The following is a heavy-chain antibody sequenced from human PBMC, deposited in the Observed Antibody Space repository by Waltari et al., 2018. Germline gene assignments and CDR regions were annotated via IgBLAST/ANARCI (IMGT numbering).Heavy chain of an antibody. CDR1: GYSISSGYY. CDR3: AREGGDSGPGGYYYYMDV. V-gene: IGHV4-38-2*02. J-gene: IGHJ6*03. Sequence: QVQLQESGPGLVKPSETLSLTCAVSGYSISSGYYWGWIRPPPGTGLEWIGSIYHSGSTYYNPSLKSRVTISVDTSKNQFSLKLSSVTAADTAVYYCAREGGDSGPGGYYYYMDVWGKGTTVTVSS. CDR2: IYHSGST. D-gene: IGHD1-26*01.